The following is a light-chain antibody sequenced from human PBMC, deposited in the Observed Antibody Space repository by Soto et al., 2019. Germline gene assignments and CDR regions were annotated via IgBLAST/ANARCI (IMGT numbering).Light chain of an antibody. J-gene: IGKJ4*01. CDR2: GAS. CDR3: QQYNNWPALT. CDR1: QSVRSN. V-gene: IGKV3-15*01. Sequence: EIVMTQSPATLSVSPGERATLSCRASQSVRSNLAWYQQKPGRAPRLLIYGASTRATGIPARFSGSGSGTEFTLIISSLQSEDFAVYYCQQYNNWPALTFGGGTKVEIK.